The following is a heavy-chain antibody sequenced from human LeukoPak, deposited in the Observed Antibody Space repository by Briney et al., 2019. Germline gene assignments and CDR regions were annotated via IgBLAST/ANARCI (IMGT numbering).Heavy chain of an antibody. CDR2: ISISSTYI. Sequence: PGGSLRLSCAASGFTFSSYSMNWVRQAPGKGLEWVSSISISSTYIYYADSVKGRFTISRDNAKNSLYLQMNSLRAEDTAVYYCAREARSEMVVVATGNYYYYYYMDVWGKGTTVTVSS. D-gene: IGHD2-15*01. CDR1: GFTFSSYS. V-gene: IGHV3-21*01. J-gene: IGHJ6*03. CDR3: AREARSEMVVVATGNYYYYYYMDV.